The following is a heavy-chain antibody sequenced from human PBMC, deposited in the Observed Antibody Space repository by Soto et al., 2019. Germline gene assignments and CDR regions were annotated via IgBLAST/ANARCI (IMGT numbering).Heavy chain of an antibody. CDR1: GYTFTSYG. J-gene: IGHJ4*02. CDR3: ARDLDVGLVDY. V-gene: IGHV1-18*01. CDR2: ISAYNGKT. Sequence: QVQLVQSGAEVKKPGASVKVSCKASGYTFTSYGISWVRQAPGQGLEWMGWISAYNGKTNHAQKLQGKVTITTDTSTSTAYMELRSMRSDDKAVYDCARDLDVGLVDYGCQGTLVTVSS. D-gene: IGHD6-19*01.